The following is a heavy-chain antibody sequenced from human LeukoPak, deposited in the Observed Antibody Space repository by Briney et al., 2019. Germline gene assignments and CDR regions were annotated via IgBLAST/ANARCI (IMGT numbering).Heavy chain of an antibody. J-gene: IGHJ4*02. CDR1: AYSISSGYY. D-gene: IGHD3-22*01. CDR3: ARSELLLESRWLFSLYFDF. Sequence: PSETLSLTCTVSAYSISSGYYWGWIRQPPGKGLEWIGSIYHSGSTYYNPSLKSRVTISVDTSKNQFSLKLSSVTAADTAVYYFARSELLLESRWLFSLYFDFWGQGTLVNGFS. V-gene: IGHV4-38-2*02. CDR2: IYHSGST.